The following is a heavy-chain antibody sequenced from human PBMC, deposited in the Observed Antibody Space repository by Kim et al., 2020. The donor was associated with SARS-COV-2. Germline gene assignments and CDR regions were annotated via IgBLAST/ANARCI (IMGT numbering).Heavy chain of an antibody. CDR1: GFTFSNYG. Sequence: GGSLRLSCVASGFTFSNYGMHWVRQAPGKGLEWVAVISFDGKDKYYGDSVKGRFTVSRDNSKNTLYLQMNSLRVDDTAVYYCVKSLGFCSGGSCYARFEKWRQGTLVPVSS. CDR2: ISFDGKDK. D-gene: IGHD2-15*01. CDR3: VKSLGFCSGGSCYARFEK. J-gene: IGHJ4*02. V-gene: IGHV3-30*18.